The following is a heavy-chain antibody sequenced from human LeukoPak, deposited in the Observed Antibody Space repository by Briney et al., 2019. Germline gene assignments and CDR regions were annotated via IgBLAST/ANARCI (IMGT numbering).Heavy chain of an antibody. D-gene: IGHD2-2*03. CDR1: GGSFTGDF. J-gene: IGHJ3*02. Sequence: SETLSLTCAVYGGSFTGDFWAWIRQPLGKALEWIGYIYYSGSTNYNPSLKSRVTISVDTSKNQFSLKLSSVTAADTAVYYRARGKSHGLGIVVVPGAFDIWGQGTMVTVSS. CDR3: ARGKSHGLGIVVVPGAFDI. CDR2: IYYSGST. V-gene: IGHV4-59*13.